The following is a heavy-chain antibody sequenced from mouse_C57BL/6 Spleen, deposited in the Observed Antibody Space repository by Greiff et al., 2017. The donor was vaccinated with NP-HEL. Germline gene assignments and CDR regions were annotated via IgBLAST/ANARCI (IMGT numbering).Heavy chain of an antibody. CDR1: GFNIKDYY. CDR3: ASYDYDGYFDV. Sequence: EVQLQQSGAELVKPGASVKLSCTASGFNIKDYYMHWVKQRTEQGLEWIGRIDPEDGDTNYAPNFQGKATITADTSSHTAYLQLRSLTSEATAVYYGASYDYDGYFDVWGTGTTVTVS. D-gene: IGHD2-4*01. J-gene: IGHJ1*03. CDR2: IDPEDGDT. V-gene: IGHV14-2*01.